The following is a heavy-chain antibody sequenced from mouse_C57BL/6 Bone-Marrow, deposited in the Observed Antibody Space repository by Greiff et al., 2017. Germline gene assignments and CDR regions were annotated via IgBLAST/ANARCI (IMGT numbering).Heavy chain of an antibody. CDR3: ARHRGDY. Sequence: EVKLVESGGDLVKPGGSLKLSCAASGFTFSSYGMSWVRQTPDKRLEWVATISSGGSYTYYPDSVKGRFTISRDNAKNTLYLQMSSLKSEDTAMYYGARHRGDYWGQGTTLTVSS. CDR1: GFTFSSYG. D-gene: IGHD3-1*01. J-gene: IGHJ2*01. V-gene: IGHV5-6*01. CDR2: ISSGGSYT.